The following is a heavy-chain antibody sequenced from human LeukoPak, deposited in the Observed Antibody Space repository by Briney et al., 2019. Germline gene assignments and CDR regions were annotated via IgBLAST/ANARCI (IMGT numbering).Heavy chain of an antibody. CDR3: ARVSRWGAATGTAYSYGMDV. V-gene: IGHV3-74*01. CDR2: IHGDGNTT. J-gene: IGHJ6*02. CDR1: GFAFSNYY. D-gene: IGHD6-13*01. Sequence: GGSLTLSCAASGFAFSNYYMHWVRQAPGKGLVWVSRIHGDGNTTSYADSVKGRFTISRDNAKNTLYLHMNSLRAEDTAVYYCARVSRWGAATGTAYSYGMDVWGQGTTVTVSS.